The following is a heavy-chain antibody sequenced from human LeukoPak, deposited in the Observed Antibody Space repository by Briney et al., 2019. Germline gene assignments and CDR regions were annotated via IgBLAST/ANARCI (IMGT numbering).Heavy chain of an antibody. CDR3: ARGGTRDGGHYSDY. V-gene: IGHV4-59*01. Sequence: PSETLSLTCTVSGGSISSYYWSWIRQPPGKGLEWIGDIYYSGTTNYNPSLKSPVTISIDTSKNQFSLKLSSVTAADTAVYYCARGGTRDGGHYSDYWGQGTPVTVSS. D-gene: IGHD2-21*02. J-gene: IGHJ4*02. CDR1: GGSISSYY. CDR2: IYYSGTT.